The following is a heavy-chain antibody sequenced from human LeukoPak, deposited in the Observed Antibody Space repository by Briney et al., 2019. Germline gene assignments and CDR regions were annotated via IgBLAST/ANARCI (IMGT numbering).Heavy chain of an antibody. CDR1: GYTFTSYG. D-gene: IGHD6-13*01. Sequence: ASVKVSCKASGYTFTSYGISWVRQAPGQGLEWMGWISAYNGNTNYAQKLQGRVTMTTDTSTSTAYMELRSLRSDDTAVYYCARRAAAAGRNWFDPWGQGTLVTVSS. J-gene: IGHJ5*02. V-gene: IGHV1-18*01. CDR3: ARRAAAAGRNWFDP. CDR2: ISAYNGNT.